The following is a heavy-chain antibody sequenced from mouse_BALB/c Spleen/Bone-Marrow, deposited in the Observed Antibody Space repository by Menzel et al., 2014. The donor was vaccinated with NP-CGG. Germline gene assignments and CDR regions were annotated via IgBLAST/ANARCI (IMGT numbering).Heavy chain of an antibody. D-gene: IGHD2-1*01. Sequence: EVRGVESGGGLVKPGGSLKLSCAASGFAFSRYDMSWVRQTPEKRLEWVAYISSGGGSTYYPDTVKGRFTISRDNAKNTLYLQMSSLKSEDTAMYYCARHDYYGNPFAYWGQGTLVTVSA. CDR2: ISSGGGST. J-gene: IGHJ3*01. CDR3: ARHDYYGNPFAY. V-gene: IGHV5-12-1*01. CDR1: GFAFSRYD.